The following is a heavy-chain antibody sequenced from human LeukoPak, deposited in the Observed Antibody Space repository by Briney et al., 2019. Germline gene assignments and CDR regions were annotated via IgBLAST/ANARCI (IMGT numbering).Heavy chain of an antibody. CDR3: ARGVDTAMVITAFDI. CDR2: MNPNSGNT. V-gene: IGHV1-8*03. Sequence: ASVKVSCKASGYTFTSYDINWVRQATGQGLEWMGWMNPNSGNTGYAQKFQGRVTITRNTSISTAYMELSSLRSEDTAVYYCARGVDTAMVITAFDIWGQGTMVTVSS. CDR1: GYTFTSYD. J-gene: IGHJ3*02. D-gene: IGHD5-18*01.